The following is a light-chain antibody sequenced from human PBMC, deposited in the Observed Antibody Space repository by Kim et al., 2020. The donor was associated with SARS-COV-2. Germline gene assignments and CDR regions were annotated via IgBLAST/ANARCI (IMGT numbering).Light chain of an antibody. CDR1: QRVGSSY. CDR2: GAS. V-gene: IGKV3-20*01. J-gene: IGKJ2*03. CDR3: QQYGSSPRS. Sequence: LSQGERATLSCRASQRVGSSYLAWYQQKPGQAPRLLIYGASSRATGIPDRFRGSGSGADFTLTISRLEPEDFAVYYCQQYGSSPRSFGQGTKLEI.